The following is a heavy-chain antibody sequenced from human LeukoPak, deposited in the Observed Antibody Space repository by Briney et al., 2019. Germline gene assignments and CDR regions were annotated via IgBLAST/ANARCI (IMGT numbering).Heavy chain of an antibody. CDR1: GFAFSRND. CDR3: ASGKGYSGYDIVY. J-gene: IGHJ4*02. V-gene: IGHV3-23*01. D-gene: IGHD5-12*01. Sequence: GGSLRLSCAASGFAFSRNDMSWVRQAPGKGLEWVSSIGGSGTRTYYADSVKGRFTISRDTSENTLYLQMNSLRAEDAALYYCASGKGYSGYDIVYWGQGTLVTVSS. CDR2: IGGSGTRT.